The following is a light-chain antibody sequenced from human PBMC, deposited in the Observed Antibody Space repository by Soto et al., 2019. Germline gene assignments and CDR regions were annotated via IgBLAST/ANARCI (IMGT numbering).Light chain of an antibody. CDR3: QSYDSSLSGGV. Sequence: QSVLTQPPSVSGAPGRRVTISCTGSSSNIGAGYGVHWYQQLPGTAPKLLIYVNSNRPSGVPDRFSGSKSGTSASLAITGLRAEDEADYYCQSYDSSLSGGVFGGGTKLTVL. J-gene: IGLJ3*02. CDR2: VNS. CDR1: SSNIGAGYG. V-gene: IGLV1-40*01.